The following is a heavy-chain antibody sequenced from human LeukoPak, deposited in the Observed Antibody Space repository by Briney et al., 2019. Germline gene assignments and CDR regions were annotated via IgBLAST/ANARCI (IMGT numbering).Heavy chain of an antibody. CDR3: ARGYYDSSGYYYVPLY. V-gene: IGHV3-21*04. CDR2: ISSSSSYI. CDR1: GFTFSSYG. J-gene: IGHJ4*02. Sequence: PGGSLRLSCAASGFTFSSYGMHWVRQAPGKGLEWVSSISSSSSYIYYADSVKGRFTISRDNSKNTLYLQMNSLRAEDTAVYYCARGYYDSSGYYYVPLYWGQGTLVTVSS. D-gene: IGHD3-22*01.